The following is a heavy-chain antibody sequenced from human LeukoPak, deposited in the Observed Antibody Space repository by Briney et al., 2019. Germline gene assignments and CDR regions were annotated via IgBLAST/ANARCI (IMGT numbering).Heavy chain of an antibody. D-gene: IGHD2-15*01. Sequence: AGGSLRLSCAASGFTFSDYWMTWVRQTPGKTLEWMATINQSGCDKYYVPSVEGRFTLSRDNAKNSLYLQMNNLRAEDTAIYYCAREYCSGGTCYAPGYRGQGTLVTVSS. V-gene: IGHV3-7*03. CDR3: AREYCSGGTCYAPGY. J-gene: IGHJ4*02. CDR1: GFTFSDYW. CDR2: INQSGCDK.